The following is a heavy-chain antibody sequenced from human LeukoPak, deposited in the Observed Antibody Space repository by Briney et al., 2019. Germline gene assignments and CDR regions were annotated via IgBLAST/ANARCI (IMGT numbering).Heavy chain of an antibody. Sequence: SETLSLTCTVSGGSISSYYWSWIRQPPGKGLEWIGYIYYSGSTNYNPSLKSRVTISVDTSKNQFSLKLSSVTAADTAVYYCARDSSIAARRLDYWGQGTLVTVSS. CDR2: IYYSGST. V-gene: IGHV4-59*12. CDR3: ARDSSIAARRLDY. D-gene: IGHD6-6*01. J-gene: IGHJ4*02. CDR1: GGSISSYY.